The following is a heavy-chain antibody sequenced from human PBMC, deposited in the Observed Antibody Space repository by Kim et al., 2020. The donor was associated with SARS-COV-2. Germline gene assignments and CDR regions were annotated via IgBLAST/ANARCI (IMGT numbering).Heavy chain of an antibody. Sequence: GGSLRLSCAASGFTFDDYAMHWVRQAPGKGLECVSGISWNSGSIGYADSVKGRFTISRDNAKNSLYLQMNRLRAEDTALYYCAKDLRFGDWYFDLWGRG. D-gene: IGHD3-10*01. J-gene: IGHJ2*01. CDR2: ISWNSGSI. CDR3: AKDLRFGDWYFDL. CDR1: GFTFDDYA. V-gene: IGHV3-9*01.